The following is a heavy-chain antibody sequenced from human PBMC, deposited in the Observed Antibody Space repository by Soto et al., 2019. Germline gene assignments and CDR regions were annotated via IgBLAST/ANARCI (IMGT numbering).Heavy chain of an antibody. D-gene: IGHD3-16*01. V-gene: IGHV5-51*01. Sequence: PGESLKISCKGSGYRFTNYWIAWVRQMPGKGLEWMGIFYPGDSDTRYSPSFQGQVTISADRSTSTAYLQWRSLKASDSAMYYCARHQGASWGGEFGYWGQGTPVTVSS. CDR2: FYPGDSDT. CDR3: ARHQGASWGGEFGY. J-gene: IGHJ4*02. CDR1: GYRFTNYW.